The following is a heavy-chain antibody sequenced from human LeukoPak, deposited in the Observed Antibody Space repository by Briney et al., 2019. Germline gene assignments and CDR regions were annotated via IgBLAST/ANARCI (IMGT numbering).Heavy chain of an antibody. CDR2: IYSGGST. V-gene: IGHV3-53*04. J-gene: IGHJ6*02. CDR1: GFTVSSNY. Sequence: GGSLRLSCAASGFTVSSNYMSWVRQAPGKGLEWVSVIYSGGSTYYADSVKGRFTISRHNSKNTLYLQMNSQRAEDTAVYYCAREAGIAAAGAVYYYYGMDVWGQGTTVTVSS. D-gene: IGHD6-13*01. CDR3: AREAGIAAAGAVYYYYGMDV.